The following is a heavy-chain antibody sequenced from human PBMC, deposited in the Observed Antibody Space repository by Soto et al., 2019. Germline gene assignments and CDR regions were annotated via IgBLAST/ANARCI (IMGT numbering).Heavy chain of an antibody. D-gene: IGHD2-2*01. V-gene: IGHV3-21*01. CDR3: ARVVVPAAMKNWFDP. CDR1: GFTFSSYS. Sequence: PGGSLRLSCAASGFTFSSYSMNWVRQAPGKGLEWVSSISSSSSYIYYADSVKGRFTISRDNAKNSLYLQMNSLRAEDTAVYYCARVVVPAAMKNWFDPWGQGTLVTVSS. J-gene: IGHJ5*02. CDR2: ISSSSSYI.